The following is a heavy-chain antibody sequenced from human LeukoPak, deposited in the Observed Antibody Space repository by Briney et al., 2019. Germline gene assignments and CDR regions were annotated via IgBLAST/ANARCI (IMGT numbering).Heavy chain of an antibody. V-gene: IGHV4-30-4*08. CDR3: ARGDSSWSSGY. Sequence: PSETLSLTCTVSGGSISSGDYYWSWIRQPPGKGLEWIGYIYYSGSTYYNPSLKSQVTISVDTSKNQFSLKLSSVTAADTAVYYCARGDSSWSSGYWGQGTLVTVSS. CDR2: IYYSGST. CDR1: GGSISSGDYY. J-gene: IGHJ4*02. D-gene: IGHD6-13*01.